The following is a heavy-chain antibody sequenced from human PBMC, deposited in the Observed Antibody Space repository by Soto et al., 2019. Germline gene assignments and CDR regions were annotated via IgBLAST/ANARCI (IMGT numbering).Heavy chain of an antibody. CDR2: ISAYNGNT. CDR3: ARDRASGGRTRALNWFDP. Sequence: GASVKVSCKASGYTFTSYGISWVRQAPGQGLEWMGWISAYNGNTNYAQKLQGRVTMTTDTSTSTAYMELRSLRSDDTAVYYCARDRASGGRTRALNWFDPWGQGTLVTVSS. D-gene: IGHD2-15*01. V-gene: IGHV1-18*01. CDR1: GYTFTSYG. J-gene: IGHJ5*02.